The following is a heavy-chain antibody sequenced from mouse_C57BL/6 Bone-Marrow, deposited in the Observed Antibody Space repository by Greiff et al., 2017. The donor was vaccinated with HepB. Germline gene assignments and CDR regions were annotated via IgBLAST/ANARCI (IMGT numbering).Heavy chain of an antibody. J-gene: IGHJ2*01. Sequence: QVQLQQSGAELVMPGASVKLSCKASGYTFTSYWMHWVKQRPGQGLEWIGEIDPSDSYTNYNQKFKGKSKLTVDKSSSTAYMQLSSLTSEDSAVYYCARKLRDFDYWGQGTTLTVSS. CDR2: IDPSDSYT. D-gene: IGHD1-1*01. CDR3: ARKLRDFDY. V-gene: IGHV1-69*01. CDR1: GYTFTSYW.